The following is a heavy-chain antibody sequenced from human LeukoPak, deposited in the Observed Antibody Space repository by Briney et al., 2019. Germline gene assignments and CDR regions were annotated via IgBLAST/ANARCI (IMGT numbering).Heavy chain of an antibody. J-gene: IGHJ4*02. CDR1: GFTFSNYA. CDR2: ISGSGGGT. Sequence: GGSLRLSCAASGFTFSNYAMTWVRQAPGKGLEWVSAISGSGGGTYYADSVKGRFTISRDTSKNTLFLQMNSLRAEDTAVYYCAKAPTTVVPYYFDYWGQGTLVTVSS. V-gene: IGHV3-23*01. D-gene: IGHD4-23*01. CDR3: AKAPTTVVPYYFDY.